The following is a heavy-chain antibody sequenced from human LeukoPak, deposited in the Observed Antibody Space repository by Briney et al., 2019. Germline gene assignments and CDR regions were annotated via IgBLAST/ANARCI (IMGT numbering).Heavy chain of an antibody. J-gene: IGHJ4*02. CDR2: VTGNTCYT. Sequence: GGSLRLSCAASGFTFNTYAMVWVRQAPGKRLEWVAAVTGNTCYTYYADSVKGRFTISRDNVRNTLYLQMNSLRVEDTAVYYCAKESPHFDYWGQGTLVTVSP. V-gene: IGHV3-23*01. CDR3: AKESPHFDY. CDR1: GFTFNTYA.